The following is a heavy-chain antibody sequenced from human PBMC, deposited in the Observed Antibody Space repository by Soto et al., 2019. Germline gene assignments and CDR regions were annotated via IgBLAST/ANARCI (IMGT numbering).Heavy chain of an antibody. Sequence: QLQLQESGPGLVKPSETLSLTCTVSGDSVGSSSYYWGWIRQPPGKGLEWIGSIYYSGYSYYNPSLQSRVTISLDTSNNQFSLKQSPVIAADTAVYYYARRRSVREFDCWGQGTLVTVSS. V-gene: IGHV4-39*01. J-gene: IGHJ4*02. CDR3: ARRRSVREFDC. CDR2: IYYSGYS. D-gene: IGHD1-26*01. CDR1: GDSVGSSSYY.